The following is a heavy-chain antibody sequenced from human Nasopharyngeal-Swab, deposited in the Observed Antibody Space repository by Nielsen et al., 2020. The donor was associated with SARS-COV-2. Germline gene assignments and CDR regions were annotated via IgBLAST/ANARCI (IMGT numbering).Heavy chain of an antibody. CDR2: IYYSGST. V-gene: IGHV4-59*01. J-gene: IGHJ6*03. D-gene: IGHD3-22*01. CDR3: ASRIGDYDSRSNYYYYYYMDV. Sequence: WIRQPPGKGLEWIGYIYYSGSTNYNPSLKSRVTISVDTSKNQFSLKLSSVTAADTAVYYCASRIGDYDSRSNYYYYYYMDVWGKGTTVTVSS.